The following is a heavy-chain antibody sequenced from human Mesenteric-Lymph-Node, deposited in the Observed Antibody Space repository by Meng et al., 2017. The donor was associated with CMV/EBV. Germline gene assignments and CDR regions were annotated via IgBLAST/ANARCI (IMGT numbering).Heavy chain of an antibody. D-gene: IGHD3-22*01. CDR3: AGRGNYDSDYSEY. Sequence: QLQLQESGPGLVKPSETLSLSCIVSGDSISNSTYYWTWIRQPPGKGLEWIGSVHHSGTTYYNPSLKGRLTISVDTSANLFSLRLTTVTAADTATYYCAGRGNYDSDYSEYWGQGTLVTVSS. CDR2: VHHSGTT. J-gene: IGHJ4*02. V-gene: IGHV4-39*01. CDR1: GDSISNSTYY.